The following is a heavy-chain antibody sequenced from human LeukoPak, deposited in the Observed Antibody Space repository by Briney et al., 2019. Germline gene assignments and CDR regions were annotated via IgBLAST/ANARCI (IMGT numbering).Heavy chain of an antibody. J-gene: IGHJ4*02. V-gene: IGHV3-9*03. CDR2: ISWNSGSI. D-gene: IGHD3-22*01. Sequence: GRSLRLSCAASGFTFDDYAMHWVRQAPGKGLEWVSGISWNSGSIGYADSAKGRFTISRDNAKNSLYLQMNSQRAEDMALYYCAKDTGYYYDSSGYCFDYWGQGTLVTVSS. CDR3: AKDTGYYYDSSGYCFDY. CDR1: GFTFDDYA.